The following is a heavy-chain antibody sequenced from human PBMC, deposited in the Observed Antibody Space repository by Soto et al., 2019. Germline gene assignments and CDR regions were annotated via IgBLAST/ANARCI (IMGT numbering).Heavy chain of an antibody. Sequence: QVQLQESGPGLVKPSQTLSLTCTVSGGSISSGDYYWSWIRQPPGKGLEWIGYIYYSGSTYYNPSLKRRVTITVDTSKNQFSLKLSSVTAADTAVYYCASYYDILTGPQPVSFGFDPWGQGTLVTVSS. CDR1: GGSISSGDYY. J-gene: IGHJ5*02. D-gene: IGHD3-9*01. CDR2: IYYSGST. V-gene: IGHV4-30-4*01. CDR3: ASYYDILTGPQPVSFGFDP.